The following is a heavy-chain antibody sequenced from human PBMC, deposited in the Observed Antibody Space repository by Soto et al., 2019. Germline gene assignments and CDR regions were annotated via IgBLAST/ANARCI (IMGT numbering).Heavy chain of an antibody. CDR3: ARDSWRMSPGGGYYYGMDV. Sequence: QVQLVQSGAEVKKPGSSVKVSCKASGGTFSSYAISWVRQAPGQGLEWMGGIIPIFGTANYAQKFQGRVTITADESTTTGYMDLSSLRAVTTAVYYWARDSWRMSPGGGYYYGMDVWGEGTTVTDSS. V-gene: IGHV1-69*01. J-gene: IGHJ6*04. CDR1: GGTFSSYA. CDR2: IIPIFGTA. D-gene: IGHD3-16*01.